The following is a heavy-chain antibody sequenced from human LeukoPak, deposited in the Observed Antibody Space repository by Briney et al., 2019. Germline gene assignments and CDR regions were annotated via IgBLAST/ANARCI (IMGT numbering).Heavy chain of an antibody. CDR2: ISSSSSSI. D-gene: IGHD5-24*01. Sequence: PGGSLRLSCAASGFAFSSYNMNWVRQAPGKGLEWVSSISSSSSSIYYADSVKGRFTISRDNARNSLYLQMNSLRDEDTAVYFCAGGRESGWLQYFDYWGQGTLVTVSS. CDR1: GFAFSSYN. J-gene: IGHJ4*02. CDR3: AGGRESGWLQYFDY. V-gene: IGHV3-21*01.